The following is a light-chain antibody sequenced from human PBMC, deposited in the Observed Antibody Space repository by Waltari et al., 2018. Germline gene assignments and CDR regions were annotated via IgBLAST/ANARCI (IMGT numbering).Light chain of an antibody. CDR3: QQSYSIPPWT. Sequence: DIQMTQSPPSLSASVGDRVTITCRASQTIANYLNWYQQKPGKTPELLLSSASNLQSGVPSRFSGSGSGTEFTLTISSVQPEDFATYYCQQSYSIPPWTFGQGTKVDIK. CDR2: SAS. CDR1: QTIANY. V-gene: IGKV1-39*01. J-gene: IGKJ1*01.